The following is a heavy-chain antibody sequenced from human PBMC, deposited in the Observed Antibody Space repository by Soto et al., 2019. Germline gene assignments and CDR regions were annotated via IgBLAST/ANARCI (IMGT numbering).Heavy chain of an antibody. V-gene: IGHV4-39*01. CDR3: ARRLVTTDNDSFAV. CDR1: GGSISSSNDY. Sequence: QLQLQESGPGLVKPSETLSLTCIVSGGSISSSNDYWGWIRQSPGKGLEWIGSIFRSGTTHYNPSLKSRVTISLDTSKNQFSLKLSSVTAADTAVYYCARRLVTTDNDSFAVGGQGTMVTVSS. J-gene: IGHJ3*01. D-gene: IGHD4-17*01. CDR2: IFRSGTT.